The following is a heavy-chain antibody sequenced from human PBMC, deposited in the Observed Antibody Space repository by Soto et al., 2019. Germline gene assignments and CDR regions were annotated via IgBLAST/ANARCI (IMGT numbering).Heavy chain of an antibody. CDR1: GFTFSNAW. D-gene: IGHD4-17*01. J-gene: IGHJ4*02. Sequence: EVQLVESGGGLVKPGGSLRLSCAASGFTFSNAWMSWVRQAPGKGLEWVGRIKSKTDGGTTDYAAPVKGRFTISRDDSKNTLYLQMNSLKPEDTAVYYCTTGPNNYGDSPWYFDYWGQGTLVTVSS. CDR3: TTGPNNYGDSPWYFDY. CDR2: IKSKTDGGTT. V-gene: IGHV3-15*01.